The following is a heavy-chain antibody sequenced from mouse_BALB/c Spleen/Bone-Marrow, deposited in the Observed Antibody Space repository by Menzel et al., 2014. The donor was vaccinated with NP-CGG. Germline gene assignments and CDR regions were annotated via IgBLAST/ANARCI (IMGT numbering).Heavy chain of an antibody. V-gene: IGHV2-9*02. CDR3: ARGSYYEGAMDY. J-gene: IGHJ4*01. D-gene: IGHD1-1*01. CDR1: GFSLTSYG. CDR2: IWAGGST. Sequence: QVQLKESGPGLVAPSQSLSITCTVSGFSLTSYGVHWVRQPPGKVPEWLGVIWAGGSTNYNSALMPRLSISKDNSKSQVFLKMNSLQTDGTAMYYCARGSYYEGAMDYWGQGTSVTVSS.